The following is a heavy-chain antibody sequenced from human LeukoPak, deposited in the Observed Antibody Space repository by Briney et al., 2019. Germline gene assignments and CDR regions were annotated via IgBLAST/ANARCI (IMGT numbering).Heavy chain of an antibody. CDR1: GFTVSSNY. V-gene: IGHV3-66*01. J-gene: IGHJ4*02. D-gene: IGHD6-6*01. Sequence: PGGSLRLSCAASGFTVSSNYMSWVRQAPGKGLEWVSVIYSGGSIYYADSVKGRFTNSRDNSKNTLYLQMNSLRAEDTAVYYCARTGYSSSSGGFDYWGQGTLVTVSS. CDR2: IYSGGSI. CDR3: ARTGYSSSSGGFDY.